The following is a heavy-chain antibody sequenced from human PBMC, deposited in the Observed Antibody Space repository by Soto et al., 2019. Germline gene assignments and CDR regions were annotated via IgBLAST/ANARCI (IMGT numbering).Heavy chain of an antibody. D-gene: IGHD6-13*01. J-gene: IGHJ4*02. Sequence: EVEVLESGGGLVQPGGSLRLSCAASGFTFSAYVMSWVRQAPGKGLEWVSSITSSGGGTYYADYVKGRFTVSRDNSKNTLYLQMNILRDEDTAVYYCAKLTAAWGQGTLVTVS. CDR3: AKLTAA. V-gene: IGHV3-23*01. CDR1: GFTFSAYV. CDR2: ITSSGGGT.